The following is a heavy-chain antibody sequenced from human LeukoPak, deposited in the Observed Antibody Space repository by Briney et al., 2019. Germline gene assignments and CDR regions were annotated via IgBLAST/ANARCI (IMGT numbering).Heavy chain of an antibody. D-gene: IGHD2-21*02. CDR2: ISPDGSSR. J-gene: IGHJ4*02. CDR1: GFPFSTYW. CDR3: ARDGGLLPDN. Sequence: GGSLRLSCAASGFPFSTYWMHWVRRPPGKGLVWVSRISPDGSSRSYADSVKGRFIISRDNAKNTLSLQMNSLTAEDTAVYYCARDGGLLPDNWGKGTLVTVSS. V-gene: IGHV3-74*01.